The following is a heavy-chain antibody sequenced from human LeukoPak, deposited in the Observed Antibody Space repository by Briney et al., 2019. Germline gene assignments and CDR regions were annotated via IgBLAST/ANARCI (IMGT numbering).Heavy chain of an antibody. Sequence: PGGTLRLSCAASGFTFSSYGMSWVRQAPGKGLEWVSAISGSGGSTYYADSVKGRFTISRDNSKNTLYLQMNSLRAEDTAVYYCAKDRDRIPHNWFDPWGQGTLVTVSS. CDR2: ISGSGGST. J-gene: IGHJ5*02. V-gene: IGHV3-23*01. CDR3: AKDRDRIPHNWFDP. CDR1: GFTFSSYG. D-gene: IGHD2-2*02.